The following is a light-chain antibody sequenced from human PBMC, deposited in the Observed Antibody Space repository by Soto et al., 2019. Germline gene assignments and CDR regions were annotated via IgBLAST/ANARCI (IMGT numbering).Light chain of an antibody. Sequence: QPVLTQPPSASGTPGQRVTISCSGSSSDIGSNTVNWYQQLPGTAPKLLIYSNNQRPSGVPDRFSASKSGTSASLAISGLQSEDEADYYCAAWDDSLNGGLFGGGTKLTVL. CDR1: SSDIGSNT. J-gene: IGLJ3*02. V-gene: IGLV1-44*01. CDR3: AAWDDSLNGGL. CDR2: SNN.